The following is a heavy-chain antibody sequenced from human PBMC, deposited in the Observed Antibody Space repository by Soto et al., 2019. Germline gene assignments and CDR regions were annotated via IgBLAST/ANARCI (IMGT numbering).Heavy chain of an antibody. V-gene: IGHV3-73*02. D-gene: IGHD3-22*01. J-gene: IGHJ6*02. CDR3: TSSALIVYYYSSGMDV. CDR2: IRSKANSYAT. CDR1: GFTFSGSA. Sequence: EVQLVESGGGLVQPGGSLKLSCAASGFTFSGSAMHWVRQASGKGLEWVGRIRSKANSYATAYAASVKGRFTISRDDSKNTAYLQMNTLKSKDTAVYYGTSSALIVYYYSSGMDVWGQGTTVTVSS.